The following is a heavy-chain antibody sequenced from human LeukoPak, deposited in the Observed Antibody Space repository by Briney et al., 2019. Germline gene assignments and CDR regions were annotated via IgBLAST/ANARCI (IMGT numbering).Heavy chain of an antibody. CDR1: GFTFSSYA. CDR3: AKDPRRYCSGGSCSGLDY. D-gene: IGHD2-15*01. Sequence: GGSLRLSCAASGFTFSSYAMSWVRQAPGKGLEWVSAIGGSGGSTYYADSVKGRFTISRDNSKNTLYLQMNSLRAEDTAVYYCAKDPRRYCSGGSCSGLDYWGQGTLVTVSS. CDR2: IGGSGGST. V-gene: IGHV3-23*01. J-gene: IGHJ4*02.